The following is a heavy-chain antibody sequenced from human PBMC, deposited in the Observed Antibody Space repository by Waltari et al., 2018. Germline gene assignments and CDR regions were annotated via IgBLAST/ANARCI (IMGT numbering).Heavy chain of an antibody. D-gene: IGHD5-12*01. J-gene: IGHJ5*01. Sequence: QVQLVESGGGVVQPGGSLRLSCAASVFTFSNYGMHWVRQAPGKGMEWVAFIRYGGSYKHYADSVKGRFTISRDNSKNMLYLQMNSVRTEDTAVYYCAKWLADSWGQGTLVTVSS. V-gene: IGHV3-30*02. CDR1: VFTFSNYG. CDR3: AKWLADS. CDR2: IRYGGSYK.